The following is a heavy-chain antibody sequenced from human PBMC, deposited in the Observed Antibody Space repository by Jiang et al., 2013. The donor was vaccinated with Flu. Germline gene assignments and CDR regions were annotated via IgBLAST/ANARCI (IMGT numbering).Heavy chain of an antibody. CDR3: ARGEVRVMVIKY. Sequence: LLKPSETLSLTCAVYGGSFSGYDWTWIRQTPGKGLEWIGEINQSGYTKYNPTLKSRVGISADTSKNQFSLMLSSVTAADTAVYYCARGEVRVMVIKYWGQGTRVTVSS. V-gene: IGHV4-34*01. CDR1: GGSFSGYD. CDR2: INQSGYT. D-gene: IGHD3-16*01. J-gene: IGHJ4*02.